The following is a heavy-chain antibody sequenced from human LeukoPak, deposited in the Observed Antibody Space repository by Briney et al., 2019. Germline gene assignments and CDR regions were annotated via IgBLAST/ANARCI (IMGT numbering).Heavy chain of an antibody. Sequence: GGSLRLSCAASGFIFSSYSMSWVRQAPGKGLEWVSAIGGSGGNTYYADSVKGRFTISRDNAKNSLYLQVNSLRAEDTAVYYCSRDPRLVDYWGQGTLVAVSS. J-gene: IGHJ4*02. D-gene: IGHD2-15*01. CDR3: SRDPRLVDY. V-gene: IGHV3-23*01. CDR2: IGGSGGNT. CDR1: GFIFSSYS.